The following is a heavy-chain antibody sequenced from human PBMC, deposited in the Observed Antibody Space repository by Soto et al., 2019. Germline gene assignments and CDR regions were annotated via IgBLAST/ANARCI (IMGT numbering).Heavy chain of an antibody. CDR3: ALRSMAVVPEY. Sequence: QVQLQEPGPGLVKPSETLSLTCAVSGASISSYYCMWIRQPPGKGLESIGYLYYGRSANYNPSLKSRVTLSVDTSTNQCSLTLSSMTAADTAVYYCALRSMAVVPEYWGQGTLVTVSS. J-gene: IGHJ4*02. CDR2: LYYGRSA. CDR1: GASISSYY. D-gene: IGHD3-22*01. V-gene: IGHV4-59*01.